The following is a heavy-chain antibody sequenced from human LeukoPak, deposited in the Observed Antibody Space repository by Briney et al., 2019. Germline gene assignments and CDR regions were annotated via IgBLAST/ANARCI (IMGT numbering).Heavy chain of an antibody. CDR2: INSDGSST. Sequence: GGSLRLPCAASGFTFTYYWMHWVRQAPGKGLVWISRINSDGSSTSYADSVKGRVTISRDNAKNTLYLQMDSLRADDTAVYYCARDTGFSNFDYWGQGTLVAVSS. V-gene: IGHV3-74*01. CDR3: ARDTGFSNFDY. D-gene: IGHD2-8*02. CDR1: GFTFTYYW. J-gene: IGHJ4*02.